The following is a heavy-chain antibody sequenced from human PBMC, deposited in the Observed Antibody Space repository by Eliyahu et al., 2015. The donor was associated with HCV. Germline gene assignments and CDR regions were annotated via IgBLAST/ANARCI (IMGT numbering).Heavy chain of an antibody. V-gene: IGHV3-23*01. CDR1: GFXFRXFA. D-gene: IGHD6-13*01. J-gene: IGHJ4*01. CDR2: LSYSGDYS. Sequence: EVQLLESGGGSVQPGGSLRLSXAASGFXFRXFAMSWVRQAPGKGLEWVPGLSYSGDYSYYADSVKDRFTISRDNSKSTLFLQMNNLRADDTAIYYCAKNSDQQLADLDYWGQGTLVTVSS. CDR3: AKNSDQQLADLDY.